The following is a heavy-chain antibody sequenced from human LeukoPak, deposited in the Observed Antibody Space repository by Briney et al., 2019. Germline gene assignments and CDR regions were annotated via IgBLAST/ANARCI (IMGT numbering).Heavy chain of an antibody. V-gene: IGHV4-34*01. D-gene: IGHD1/OR15-1a*01. Sequence: ETLSLTCNVSGTSFTHYYWSWIRQTPEKGLEWIGQINQSEDNCYNPSLRSRVTLSVDSSKNQLSLKVTSVTAADTGVYYCARGPGTVGLSPWGQGTLVTVSS. CDR2: INQSEDN. CDR3: ARGPGTVGLSP. J-gene: IGHJ5*02. CDR1: GTSFTHYY.